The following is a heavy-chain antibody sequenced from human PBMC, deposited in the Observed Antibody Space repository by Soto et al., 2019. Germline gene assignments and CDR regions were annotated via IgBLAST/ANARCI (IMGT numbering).Heavy chain of an antibody. Sequence: QVQLVQSGAEVKKPGASVKVSCKASGYNFSGYAMGWVRQAPGQGLEWMGWISAYNGNTDYAQKFQGRVTMTTDTSTSTAYMELRSLTSDDTAVYYCARPFGDYGDYAWSLRYWGQGTLVTVSS. CDR1: GYNFSGYA. CDR2: ISAYNGNT. J-gene: IGHJ4*02. CDR3: ARPFGDYGDYAWSLRY. D-gene: IGHD4-17*01. V-gene: IGHV1-18*01.